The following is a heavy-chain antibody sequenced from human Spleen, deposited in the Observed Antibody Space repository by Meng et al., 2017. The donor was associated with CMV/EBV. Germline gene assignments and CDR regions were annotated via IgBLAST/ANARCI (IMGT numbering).Heavy chain of an antibody. CDR3: ARNAGTTASDWFDP. CDR2: TYYRSKWYN. CDR1: DTVSSNSAS. V-gene: IGHV6-1*01. Sequence: DTVSSNSASWNWVRQSPSRVLEWLGRTYYRSKWYNDYAVSVKSRITINPDTYKNQFSLQLNSVTPEDTAVYYCARNAGTTASDWFDPWGQGTLVTVSS. J-gene: IGHJ5*02. D-gene: IGHD1-7*01.